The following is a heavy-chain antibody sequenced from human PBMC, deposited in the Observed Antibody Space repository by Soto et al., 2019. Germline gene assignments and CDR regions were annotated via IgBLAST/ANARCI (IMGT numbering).Heavy chain of an antibody. CDR3: VRDYDTTPYGFFDL. J-gene: IGHJ2*01. V-gene: IGHV3-48*03. Sequence: QLVESGGGSVQPGGSLTLSCAASGFTFSVHQMSWFRLAPGRGLEWVSCISDSGGAVHYADSVKGRFTISRDNAKNLLFLQRAELRGEDTATYYGVRDYDTTPYGFFDLWGRGTLVTVSS. CDR2: ISDSGGAV. D-gene: IGHD3-9*01. CDR1: GFTFSVHQ.